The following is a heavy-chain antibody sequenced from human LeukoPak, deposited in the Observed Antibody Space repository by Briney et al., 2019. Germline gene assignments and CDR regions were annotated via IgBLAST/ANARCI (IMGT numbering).Heavy chain of an antibody. J-gene: IGHJ6*03. CDR2: ISAYSGNT. V-gene: IGHV1-18*01. Sequence: ASVKVSCKASGYTFTSYGISWVRQAPGQGLEWMGWISAYSGNTNYAQKLQGRVTMTTDTSTCTAYMELRSPRSDDTAVYYCAREGTTGTTLFNYYYYMDVWGKGTTVTVSS. CDR3: AREGTTGTTLFNYYYYMDV. D-gene: IGHD1-7*01. CDR1: GYTFTSYG.